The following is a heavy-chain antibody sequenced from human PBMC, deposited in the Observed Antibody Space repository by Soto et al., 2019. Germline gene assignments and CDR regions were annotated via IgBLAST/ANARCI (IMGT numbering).Heavy chain of an antibody. Sequence: EVQLVESGGGLVQPGESLRLSCAASRFTFTNAWMTWVRQAPGKGLEWVGRIKSKTDGGTISYAAPVKGRFTISRDDSRHTLYLQMNSLKIEDTAVYYCARTSSSWAFDYWGQGTLVTVSS. CDR3: ARTSSSWAFDY. CDR1: RFTFTNAW. J-gene: IGHJ4*02. D-gene: IGHD6-13*01. CDR2: IKSKTDGGTI. V-gene: IGHV3-15*01.